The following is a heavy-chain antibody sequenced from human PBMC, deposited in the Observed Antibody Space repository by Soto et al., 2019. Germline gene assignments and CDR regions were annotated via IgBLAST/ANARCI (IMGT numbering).Heavy chain of an antibody. J-gene: IGHJ3*02. Sequence: SETLSLTCTVSGGSISSYYWSWIRQPPGKGLEWIGYIYYSGKTFYNPSLKSRISISLDTSKNQFSLTLSSVTAADTAVYYCARDLCANGCVAFDIWGQGTMVTVSS. V-gene: IGHV4-59*12. CDR3: ARDLCANGCVAFDI. CDR2: IYYSGKT. D-gene: IGHD2-21*01. CDR1: GGSISSYY.